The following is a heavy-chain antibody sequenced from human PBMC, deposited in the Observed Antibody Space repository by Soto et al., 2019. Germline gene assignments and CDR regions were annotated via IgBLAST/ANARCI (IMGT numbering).Heavy chain of an antibody. CDR2: IYYSGST. V-gene: IGHV4-59*01. Sequence: SETLSLTCTVSGVSISSYYWSWIRQPPGKGLEWIGYIYYSGSTNYNPSLKSRVTISVDTSKNQFSLKLSSVTAADTAVYYCARDGSGGYYPWYFDYWGQGTLVTVSS. J-gene: IGHJ4*02. CDR1: GVSISSYY. D-gene: IGHD3-22*01. CDR3: ARDGSGGYYPWYFDY.